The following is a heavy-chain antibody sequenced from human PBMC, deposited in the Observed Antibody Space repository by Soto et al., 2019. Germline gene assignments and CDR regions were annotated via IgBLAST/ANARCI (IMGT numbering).Heavy chain of an antibody. J-gene: IGHJ4*02. CDR3: ARHPRALGSGSYYMGPFDY. D-gene: IGHD3-10*01. Sequence: QLQLQESGPGLVKPSETLSLTCTVSGGSISSSSYYWGWIRQPPGKGLEWIGTIYYSGSTFYDASLKSRVTISVDTSKNQLSLELSSVTAAETAVYYCARHPRALGSGSYYMGPFDYWGQGTLVTVSS. V-gene: IGHV4-39*01. CDR1: GGSISSSSYY. CDR2: IYYSGST.